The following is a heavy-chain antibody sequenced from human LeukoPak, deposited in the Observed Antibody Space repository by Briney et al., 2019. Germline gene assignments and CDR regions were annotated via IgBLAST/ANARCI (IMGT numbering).Heavy chain of an antibody. CDR2: INHSGST. V-gene: IGHV4-34*01. D-gene: IGHD6-6*01. CDR1: GGSFSGYY. J-gene: IGHJ4*02. Sequence: SETLSLTCAVYGGSFSGYYWSWIRQPPGKGLEWIGEINHSGSTNYNPSLKSRVTISVDTSKNQFSLELSSVTAADTAVYYCARGRWLRSSLDYWGQGTLVTVSS. CDR3: ARGRWLRSSLDY.